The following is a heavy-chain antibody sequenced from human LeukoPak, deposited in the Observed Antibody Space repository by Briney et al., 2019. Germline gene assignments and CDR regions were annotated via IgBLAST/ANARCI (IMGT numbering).Heavy chain of an antibody. CDR1: GGSISISNSNW. Sequence: SGTLSLTCAVSGGSISISNSNWWSWVRQPPGKGLEWIGEIYHSGSANYNPSLKSRVTISVDKSKNQFSLKLSSVTAADTAVYYCARDLHGGNSFTSDWYFDLWGRGILVTVSS. J-gene: IGHJ2*01. CDR2: IYHSGSA. CDR3: ARDLHGGNSFTSDWYFDL. D-gene: IGHD4-23*01. V-gene: IGHV4-4*02.